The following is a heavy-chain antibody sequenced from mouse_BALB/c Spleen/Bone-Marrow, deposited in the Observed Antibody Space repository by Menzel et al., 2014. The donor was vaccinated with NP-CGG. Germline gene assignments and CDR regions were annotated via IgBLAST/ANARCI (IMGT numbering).Heavy chain of an antibody. Sequence: VQLQQSGAELVRPGSSVKISCKASGYAFSRSWMNWVKQRPGQGLEWIGQIYPGDEDTNYSGKFKGRATLTADKSSGTAYMQLSSLTSEDSAVYFCAGSTPLAYWGQGTLVTVSA. D-gene: IGHD1-1*01. CDR2: IYPGDEDT. V-gene: IGHV1-80*01. CDR3: AGSTPLAY. J-gene: IGHJ3*01. CDR1: GYAFSRSW.